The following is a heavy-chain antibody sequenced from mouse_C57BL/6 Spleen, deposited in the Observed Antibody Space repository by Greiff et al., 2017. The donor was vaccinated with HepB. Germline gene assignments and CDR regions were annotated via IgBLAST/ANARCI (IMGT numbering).Heavy chain of an antibody. CDR2: IRLKSDNYAT. V-gene: IGHV6-3*01. CDR3: TGGAYYSNLYAMDY. J-gene: IGHJ4*01. CDR1: GFTFSNYW. D-gene: IGHD2-5*01. Sequence: EVQLVESGGGLVQPGGSMKLSCVASGFTFSNYWMNWVRQSPEKGLEWVAQIRLKSDNYATHYAESVKGRFTISRDDSKSSVYLQMNNLRAEDTGIYYCTGGAYYSNLYAMDYWGQGTSVTVSS.